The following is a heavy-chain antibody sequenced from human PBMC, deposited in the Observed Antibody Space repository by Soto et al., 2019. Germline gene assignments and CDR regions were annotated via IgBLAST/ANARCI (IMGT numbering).Heavy chain of an antibody. CDR2: ISSSGSTI. D-gene: IGHD2-2*01. Sequence: PGGSLRLSCAASGFTFSSYEMNWVRQAPGKGLEWVSYISSSGSTIYYADSVKGRFTISRDNAKNSLYLQMNSLRAEDTAVYYCARARTRYQLLLPPHYGMDVWGQGTTVTVSS. J-gene: IGHJ6*02. CDR1: GFTFSSYE. CDR3: ARARTRYQLLLPPHYGMDV. V-gene: IGHV3-48*03.